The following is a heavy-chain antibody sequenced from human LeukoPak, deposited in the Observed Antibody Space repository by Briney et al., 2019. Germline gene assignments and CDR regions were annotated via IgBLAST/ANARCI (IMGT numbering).Heavy chain of an antibody. V-gene: IGHV1-2*04. J-gene: IGHJ4*02. CDR2: INPNSGGT. D-gene: IGHD5-18*01. CDR3: ARGRIQLWPNPPFDY. Sequence: ASVKVSCKASGYTFTGYYMHWVRQAPGQGLEWMGWINPNSGGTNYAQKFQGWVTMTRDTSISTAYMELSRLRSDDTAVYYCARGRIQLWPNPPFDYWGQGTLVTVSS. CDR1: GYTFTGYY.